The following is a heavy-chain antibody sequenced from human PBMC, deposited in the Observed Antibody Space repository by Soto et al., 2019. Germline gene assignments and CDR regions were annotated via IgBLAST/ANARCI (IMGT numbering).Heavy chain of an antibody. CDR3: ARGKGMEENYYYYGMDV. CDR1: GGTFSSYA. Sequence: GASVKVSCKASGGTFSSYAISWVRQAPGQGLEWMGGIIPIFGTANYAQKFRDRVTTTRDTSASTGYMELSSLRSEDTAVYYCARGKGMEENYYYYGMDVWGQGTTVTVSS. CDR2: IIPIFGTA. D-gene: IGHD1-1*01. V-gene: IGHV1-69*05. J-gene: IGHJ6*02.